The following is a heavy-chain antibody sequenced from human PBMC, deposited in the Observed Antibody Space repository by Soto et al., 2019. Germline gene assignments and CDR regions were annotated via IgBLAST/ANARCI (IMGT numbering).Heavy chain of an antibody. V-gene: IGHV3-23*01. CDR2: ISGSGGST. CDR1: GFTFSSYG. J-gene: IGHJ1*01. Sequence: PGGSLRLSCAGSGFTFSSYGMSWVRQAPGKGLEWVSVISGSGGSTYYADSVKGRFTLSRDNSKNTVYLQMNSLRAEDTAVYYCAKDSPVGVPLMRDLHDWGQGTLVTVSS. CDR3: AKDSPVGVPLMRDLHD. D-gene: IGHD2-8*01.